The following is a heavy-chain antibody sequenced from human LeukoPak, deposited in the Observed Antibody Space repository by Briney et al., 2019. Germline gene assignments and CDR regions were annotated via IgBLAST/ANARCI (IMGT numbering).Heavy chain of an antibody. CDR2: ITGGGDT. V-gene: IGHV3-23*01. CDR1: GFTFSTRA. CDR3: AKANWVSNADAVR. Sequence: GGSLRLSCAASGFTFSTRAMSWVRQAPARGLEWVSSITGGGDTFYADSVKGRCTLSRDDSRDTGYLQLNNLSVDDTAVYYCAKANWVSNADAVRWGQGTLVTVSS. J-gene: IGHJ4*02. D-gene: IGHD1-1*01.